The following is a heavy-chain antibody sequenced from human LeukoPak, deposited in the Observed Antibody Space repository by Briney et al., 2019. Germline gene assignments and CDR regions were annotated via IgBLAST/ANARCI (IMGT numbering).Heavy chain of an antibody. J-gene: IGHJ5*02. CDR1: GYSISSGYH. CDR2: IYHSGST. V-gene: IGHV4-38-2*02. D-gene: IGHD3-16*02. Sequence: SETLSLTCAVSGYSISSGYHWGWIRQPPGKGLEWIGSIYHSGSTYYNPSLKSRVTISVDTSKNQFSLKLSSVTAADTAVYYCARDRYDYVWGSYRLSFDPWGQGTLVTVSS. CDR3: ARDRYDYVWGSYRLSFDP.